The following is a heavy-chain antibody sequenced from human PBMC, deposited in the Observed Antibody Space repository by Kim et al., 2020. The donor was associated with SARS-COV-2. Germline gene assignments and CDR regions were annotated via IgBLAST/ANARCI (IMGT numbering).Heavy chain of an antibody. CDR2: IRSKANNYAT. CDR3: TRPFDGTGYYYYMGV. D-gene: IGHD3-16*01. J-gene: IGHJ6*03. CDR1: GFTFSGSA. V-gene: IGHV3-73*01. Sequence: GGSLRLSCAASGFTFSGSALHWVRQASGKGLEWVGRIRSKANNYATAYAASVKGRFTISRDDSKNTVYLQMNSLKTEDTAVYYCTRPFDGTGYYYYMGVWGKGTTVTVSS.